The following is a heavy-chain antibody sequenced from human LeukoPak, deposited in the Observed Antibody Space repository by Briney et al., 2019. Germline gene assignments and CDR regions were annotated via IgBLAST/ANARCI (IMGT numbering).Heavy chain of an antibody. V-gene: IGHV1-18*01. CDR3: ARDWWPAMVMRFDY. CDR1: GYTFTSYG. J-gene: IGHJ4*02. Sequence: ASVKVSCKASGYTFTSYGISWVRQAPGQGLEWMGWISAYNGNTNYAQELQGRVTMTTDTSTSTAYMELRSLRSDDTAVYYCARDWWPAMVMRFDYWGQGTLVTVSS. D-gene: IGHD5-18*01. CDR2: ISAYNGNT.